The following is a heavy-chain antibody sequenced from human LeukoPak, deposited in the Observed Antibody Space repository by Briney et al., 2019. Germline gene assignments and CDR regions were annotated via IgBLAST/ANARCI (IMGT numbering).Heavy chain of an antibody. Sequence: GGSLGLSCAASGFTFSDAWMSWVRQTPGKGLEWVGRIESKTDGGTTDYGAPVKGRFTISRDDSTNTLYLQMNSLKSEDTAVYYCTTYGSGRKFDYWGQGILVTVSS. CDR3: TTYGSGRKFDY. CDR2: IESKTDGGTT. V-gene: IGHV3-15*04. CDR1: GFTFSDAW. J-gene: IGHJ4*02. D-gene: IGHD3-10*01.